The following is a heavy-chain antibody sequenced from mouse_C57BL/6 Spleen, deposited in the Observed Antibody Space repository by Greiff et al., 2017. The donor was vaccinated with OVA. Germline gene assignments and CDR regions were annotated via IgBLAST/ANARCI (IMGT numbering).Heavy chain of an antibody. V-gene: IGHV5-16*01. D-gene: IGHD4-1*01. J-gene: IGHJ2*01. CDR2: INYDGSST. CDR3: ARERLGLYFDY. Sequence: EVKVVESEGGLVQPGSSMKLSCTASGFTFSDYYMAWVRQVPEKGLEWVANINYDGSSTYYLDSLKSRFIISRDNAKNILYLQMSSLKSEDTATYYCARERLGLYFDYWGQGTTLTVSS. CDR1: GFTFSDYY.